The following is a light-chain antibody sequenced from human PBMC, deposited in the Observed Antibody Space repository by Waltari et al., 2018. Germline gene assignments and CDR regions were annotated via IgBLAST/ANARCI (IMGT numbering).Light chain of an antibody. V-gene: IGKV1-5*03. CDR2: RTS. J-gene: IGKJ1*01. Sequence: DIQMTQSPSTLSASVGDRVTITCRASQSIGRWLAWYQHKQGTAPKLLIYRTSSLESGVPSRFSGSGSGTDFTLTISSLQPDDFATYYCQQYNSPPWTFGQGTKVEIK. CDR3: QQYNSPPWT. CDR1: QSIGRW.